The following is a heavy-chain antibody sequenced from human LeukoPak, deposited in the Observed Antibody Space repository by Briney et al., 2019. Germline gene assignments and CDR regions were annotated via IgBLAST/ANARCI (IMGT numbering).Heavy chain of an antibody. Sequence: GGSLRLSCAASGFSFSSYAMYWVRQAPGKGLEYVSGVSSNGGSTYYANSVKGRFTISRDNSKNTLYLQMGSLRAEDTAVYYCAKDRRTTVTTPAVSFDYWGQGTLVTVSS. J-gene: IGHJ4*02. V-gene: IGHV3-64*01. D-gene: IGHD4-17*01. CDR3: AKDRRTTVTTPAVSFDY. CDR2: VSSNGGST. CDR1: GFSFSSYA.